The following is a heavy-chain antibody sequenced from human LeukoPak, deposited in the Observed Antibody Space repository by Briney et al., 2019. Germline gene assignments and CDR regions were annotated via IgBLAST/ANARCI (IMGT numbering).Heavy chain of an antibody. Sequence: ASVKVSCKVSGYTFTDYYMHWVQQAPGKGLEWMGLVDPEDGETIYAEKSQGRVTITADTSTDTAYMELSSLRSEDTAVYYCATGNSGSYSFDYWGQGTLVTVSS. CDR2: VDPEDGET. J-gene: IGHJ4*02. V-gene: IGHV1-69-2*01. CDR3: ATGNSGSYSFDY. D-gene: IGHD1-26*01. CDR1: GYTFTDYY.